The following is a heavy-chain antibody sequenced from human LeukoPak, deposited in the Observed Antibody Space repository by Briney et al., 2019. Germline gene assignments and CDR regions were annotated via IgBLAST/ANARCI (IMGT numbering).Heavy chain of an antibody. J-gene: IGHJ4*02. D-gene: IGHD3/OR15-3a*01. CDR1: GGSISSGSYY. CDR3: ARGNIRTYDY. Sequence: PSQTLSLTCTVSGGSISSGSYYWSWIRQPAGKGLEWIGRIYTSGSTNYNPSLKSRVTISVDTSKNQFSVKVTSMTAADTAVYYCARGNIRTYDYWGQGTLVTVSS. CDR2: IYTSGST. V-gene: IGHV4-61*02.